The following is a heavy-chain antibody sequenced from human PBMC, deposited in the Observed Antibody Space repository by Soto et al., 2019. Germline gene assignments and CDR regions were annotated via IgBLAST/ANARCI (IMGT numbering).Heavy chain of an antibody. V-gene: IGHV3-7*05. J-gene: IGHJ4*02. CDR1: GFTLSSYW. Sequence: EVQLVESGGGLVQPGGSLRLSCAASGFTLSSYWMSWVRQAPGKGLEWVANIKQDGSETYYVDSVKGRFTISRDNAKNSLYLQMNSLIAEYTAVYYCARVPGSGYNYGSTFDYWGQGTLVTVSS. CDR2: IKQDGSET. CDR3: ARVPGSGYNYGSTFDY. D-gene: IGHD5-18*01.